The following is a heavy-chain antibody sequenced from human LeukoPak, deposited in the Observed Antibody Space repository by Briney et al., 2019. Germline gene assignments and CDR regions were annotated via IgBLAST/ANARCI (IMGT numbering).Heavy chain of an antibody. CDR2: IIPIFGTA. CDR3: ARYPAHKLVSSVYYYMEV. D-gene: IGHD6-6*01. Sequence: GASVKVSCKASGGTFSRYAISWVRQAPGQGLKWMGGIIPIFGTANYAQKFQGRVTITTDESTSTAYMDLSSLRSEDTAVYYCARYPAHKLVSSVYYYMEVWGKGTKVTVSS. V-gene: IGHV1-69*05. CDR1: GGTFSRYA. J-gene: IGHJ6*03.